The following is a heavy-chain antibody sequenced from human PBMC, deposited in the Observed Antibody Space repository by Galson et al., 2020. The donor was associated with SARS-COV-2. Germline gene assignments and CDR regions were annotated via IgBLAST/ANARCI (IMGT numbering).Heavy chain of an antibody. CDR3: TTINY. Sequence: GGSLRLSCAASGFTFSGAVMHWVRQASGKGLEWVGRIRSRTNNYATGYAASVKGRFIISRDDSKKTAYLQMNSLKTEDTAVYYCTTINYWGQVTLVTVSS. J-gene: IGHJ4*02. V-gene: IGHV3-73*01. CDR1: GFTFSGAV. CDR2: IRSRTNNYAT.